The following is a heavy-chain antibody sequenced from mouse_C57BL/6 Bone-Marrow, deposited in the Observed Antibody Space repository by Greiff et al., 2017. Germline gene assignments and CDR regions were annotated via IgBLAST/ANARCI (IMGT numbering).Heavy chain of an antibody. CDR1: GYSITSGYY. CDR2: ISYDGSN. V-gene: IGHV3-6*01. CDR3: ARAFYYGYDEYYFDY. J-gene: IGHJ2*01. D-gene: IGHD2-2*01. Sequence: EVQLQQSGPGLVKPSQSLSLTCSVTGYSITSGYYWNWIRQFPGNKLEWMGYISYDGSNNYNPSLKNRISITRDTSKNQFFLKLNSVTTEDTATYYCARAFYYGYDEYYFDYWGQGTTLTVSS.